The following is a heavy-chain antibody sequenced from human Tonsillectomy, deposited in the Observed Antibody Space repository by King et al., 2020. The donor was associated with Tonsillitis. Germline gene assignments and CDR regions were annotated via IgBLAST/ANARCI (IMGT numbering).Heavy chain of an antibody. CDR2: MNPNSGNT. V-gene: IGHV1-8*02. D-gene: IGHD4-17*01. Sequence: QLVQSGAEVKKPGASVKVSCKASGYTFTNYDINWVRQATGQGLEWMGWMNPNSGNTGYAQKFQGRVTMTRNTSISTAYMELSSLRSEDTAVYYCAREYAYGDYWYFDLWGRGTLVTVSS. J-gene: IGHJ2*01. CDR3: AREYAYGDYWYFDL. CDR1: GYTFTNYD.